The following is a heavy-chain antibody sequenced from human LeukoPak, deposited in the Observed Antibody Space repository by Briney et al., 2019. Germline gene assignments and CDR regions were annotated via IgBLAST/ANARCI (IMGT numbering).Heavy chain of an antibody. CDR2: ISAYNGNT. J-gene: IGHJ4*02. CDR3: ASYSGSYYVFDY. V-gene: IGHV1-18*01. Sequence: ASVKVSCKASGYTFTSYGISWVRQAPGQGLEWMGWISAYNGNTNYAQKLQGRVTMTTDTSTGTAYMELRSLRSDDTAVYYCASYSGSYYVFDYWGQGTLVTVSS. D-gene: IGHD1-26*01. CDR1: GYTFTSYG.